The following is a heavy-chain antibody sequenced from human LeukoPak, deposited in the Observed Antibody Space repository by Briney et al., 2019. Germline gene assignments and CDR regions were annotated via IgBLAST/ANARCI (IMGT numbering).Heavy chain of an antibody. CDR2: ISAYNVNT. D-gene: IGHD1-26*01. V-gene: IGHV1-18*01. Sequence: ASVKVSCKASGYTFTSYGISWVRQAPGQGLEWMGWISAYNVNTNYAQKLQGRVTMTRDMSTTTDYMELSSLRSEDTAVYYCERDNSVGDVAWWFDPWGQGTLVTVSS. CDR1: GYTFTSYG. J-gene: IGHJ5*02. CDR3: ERDNSVGDVAWWFDP.